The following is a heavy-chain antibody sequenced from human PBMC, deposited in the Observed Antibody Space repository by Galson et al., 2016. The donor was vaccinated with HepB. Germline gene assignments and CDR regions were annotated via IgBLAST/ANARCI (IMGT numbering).Heavy chain of an antibody. CDR2: IHTSGST. V-gene: IGHV4-61*02. Sequence: TLSLTCTVSGGSISSGTNYWSWIRQPAGKGLEWIGRIHTSGSTNYNSSLKSRVTISLDTSKNHFSLNLSSVTAADTAVYYCTRDGRLYSGWFDPWGQGTLVTVSS. D-gene: IGHD2-8*01. CDR1: GGSISSGTNY. J-gene: IGHJ5*02. CDR3: TRDGRLYSGWFDP.